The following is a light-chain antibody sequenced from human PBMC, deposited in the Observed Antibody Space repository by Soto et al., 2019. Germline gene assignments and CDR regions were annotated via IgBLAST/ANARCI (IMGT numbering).Light chain of an antibody. J-gene: IGKJ1*01. CDR1: QSVSTR. Sequence: DIQMTHSPSSLSASVGDRVTITCRASQSVSTRLAWYQQKPGKAPKVLIYDASSWAGGVPSRFTGSGSGTEFTLTINSLQPDDFATYYCQQYSVYWTFGQGTKVDIK. V-gene: IGKV1-5*01. CDR2: DAS. CDR3: QQYSVYWT.